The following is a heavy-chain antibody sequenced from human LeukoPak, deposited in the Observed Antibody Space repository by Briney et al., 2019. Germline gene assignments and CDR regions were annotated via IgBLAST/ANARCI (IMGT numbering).Heavy chain of an antibody. J-gene: IGHJ4*02. CDR1: GGTFSSYA. V-gene: IGHV1-69*13. CDR2: IIPIFGTA. CDR3: ARAGIAAAGTLDY. D-gene: IGHD6-13*01. Sequence: SVKVSCKASGGTFSSYAISWVRQAPGQGLEWMGGIIPIFGTANYTQKFQGRVTITADESTSTAYMELSSLRSEDTAVYYCARAGIAAAGTLDYWGQGTLVTVSS.